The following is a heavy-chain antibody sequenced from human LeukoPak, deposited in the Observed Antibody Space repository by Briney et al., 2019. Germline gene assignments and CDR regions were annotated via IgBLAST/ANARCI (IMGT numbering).Heavy chain of an antibody. CDR2: IIPIFGTA. J-gene: IGHJ4*02. Sequence: SVKVSCKASGGTFSSYAISWVRQAPGQGLEWMGGIIPIFGTANYAQKFQGRVTITADESTSTAYMELSSLRSEDTAVYYCARGRRRILDHWLMGLSFDYWGQGTLVTVSS. V-gene: IGHV1-69*01. CDR3: ARGRRRILDHWLMGLSFDY. D-gene: IGHD3-9*01. CDR1: GGTFSSYA.